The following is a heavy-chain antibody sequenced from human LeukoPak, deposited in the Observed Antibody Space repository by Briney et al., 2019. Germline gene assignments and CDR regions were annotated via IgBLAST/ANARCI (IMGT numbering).Heavy chain of an antibody. J-gene: IGHJ4*02. D-gene: IGHD3-22*01. CDR2: IYYSGST. CDR3: ARRVASGSPPGYFDY. Sequence: SETLSLTCTVSGGSISSSSYYWGWIRQPPGKGLEWIGSIYYSGSTNYNPSLKSRVTISVDTSKNQFSLKLSSVTAADTAVYYCARRVASGSPPGYFDYWGQGTLVTVSS. CDR1: GGSISSSSYY. V-gene: IGHV4-39*07.